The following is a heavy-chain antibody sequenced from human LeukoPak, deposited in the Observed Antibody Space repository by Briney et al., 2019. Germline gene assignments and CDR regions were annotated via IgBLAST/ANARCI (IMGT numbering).Heavy chain of an antibody. CDR2: ISRSSSHI. V-gene: IGHV3-21*01. J-gene: IGHJ6*02. CDR1: GFSFSNYD. Sequence: GGSLRLSCAASGFSFSNYDMNWVRQAPGKGLEWVSYISRSSSHIYYADSMKGRLTIFRDNAKSSLYLQMNSLRDEDTAMYYCARDRAALARMGGMDVWGQETTVTVFS. CDR3: ARDRAALARMGGMDV. D-gene: IGHD5-12*01.